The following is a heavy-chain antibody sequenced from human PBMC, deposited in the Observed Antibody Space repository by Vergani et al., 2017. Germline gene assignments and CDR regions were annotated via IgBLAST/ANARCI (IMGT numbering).Heavy chain of an antibody. D-gene: IGHD6-13*01. CDR3: ARDGAGYSIRMDV. V-gene: IGHV3-11*05. Sequence: QVQLVESGGGLVRPGGSLRLSCAASGFTFSDYYMSWIRQAPGKGLEWVSYISSSSSYTNYADSVKGRFTISRDNAKNSLYLQMNSLRAEDTAVYYCARDGAGYSIRMDVWGQGTTVTVSS. CDR1: GFTFSDYY. J-gene: IGHJ6*02. CDR2: ISSSSSYT.